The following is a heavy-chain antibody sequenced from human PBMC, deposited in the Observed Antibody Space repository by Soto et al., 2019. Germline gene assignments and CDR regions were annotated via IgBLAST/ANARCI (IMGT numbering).Heavy chain of an antibody. J-gene: IGHJ4*02. CDR2: FDPEDGET. Sequence: GASVKVSCKVSGYTLTELSMHWVRQAPGKGLEWMGGFDPEDGETIYAQKFQGRVTMTEDTSTDTAYMELSSLRSEDTAVYYCATERYYYDSSGYYRPGYYFDYWGQGTLVTVSS. CDR1: GYTLTELS. CDR3: ATERYYYDSSGYYRPGYYFDY. V-gene: IGHV1-24*01. D-gene: IGHD3-22*01.